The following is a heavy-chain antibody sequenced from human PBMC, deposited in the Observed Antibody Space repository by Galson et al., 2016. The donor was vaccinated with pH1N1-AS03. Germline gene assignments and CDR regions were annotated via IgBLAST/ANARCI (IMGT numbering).Heavy chain of an antibody. D-gene: IGHD1-1*01. J-gene: IGHJ3*02. CDR2: IYPGDSDT. CDR1: GYSFTDYW. V-gene: IGHV5-51*03. Sequence: QSGAEVKKPGESLKISCKTSGYSFTDYWIGWMRQMPGQGLEWMGMIYPGDSDTRYSPSFQGQVTISADKSISTAYLQWSSLKASDIAMYYCVRHQLRGSAGLPVKNAFDIWGQGTFVTVSS. CDR3: VRHQLRGSAGLPVKNAFDI.